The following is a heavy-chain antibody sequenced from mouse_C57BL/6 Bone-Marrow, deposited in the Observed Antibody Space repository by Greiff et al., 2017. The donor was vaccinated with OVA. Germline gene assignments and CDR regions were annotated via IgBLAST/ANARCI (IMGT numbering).Heavy chain of an antibody. CDR3: ARSADSSPYYAMDY. CDR1: GFNIKDDY. D-gene: IGHD1-1*01. J-gene: IGHJ4*01. Sequence: VQLQQSGAELVRPGASVKLSCTASGFNIKDDYMHWVKQRPEQGLEWIGWIDPENGDTEYASKFQGKATITADTSSNTAYLQLSSLTSEDSAVYFCARSADSSPYYAMDYWGQGTSVTVSS. V-gene: IGHV14-4*01. CDR2: IDPENGDT.